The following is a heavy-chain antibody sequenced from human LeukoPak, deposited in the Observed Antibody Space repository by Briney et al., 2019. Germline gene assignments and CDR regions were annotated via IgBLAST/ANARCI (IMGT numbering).Heavy chain of an antibody. CDR2: ISGSGGST. CDR1: GFTFRSYA. Sequence: GGSLRLSCAASGFTFRSYAMSWVRQAPGMGLAWVSAISGSGGSTYYADSVKGRFTISKDTFKNTLYLQMNSLRAEDTAVYYCARGRYYDNSVYYYFDYWGQGTLVTVSS. V-gene: IGHV3-23*01. D-gene: IGHD3-22*01. J-gene: IGHJ4*02. CDR3: ARGRYYDNSVYYYFDY.